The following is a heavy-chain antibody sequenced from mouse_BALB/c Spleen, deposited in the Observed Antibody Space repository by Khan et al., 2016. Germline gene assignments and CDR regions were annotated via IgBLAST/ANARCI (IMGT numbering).Heavy chain of an antibody. V-gene: IGHV1-85*01. CDR2: IFPGDGST. CDR1: GYTFTSYD. D-gene: IGHD2-2*01. CDR3: ARLRLRRFNWYFDV. Sequence: QVQLQQPGAELVKPGASVKLSCKASGYTFTSYDINWVRQRPEQGLEWIGWIFPGDGSTKYNEKFKGKATLTTDKSSSTAYMQLSRLTSEDSAVYFCARLRLRRFNWYFDVWGAGTTVTVSS. J-gene: IGHJ1*01.